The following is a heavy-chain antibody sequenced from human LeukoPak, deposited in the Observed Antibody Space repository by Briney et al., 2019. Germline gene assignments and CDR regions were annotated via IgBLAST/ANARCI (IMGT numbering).Heavy chain of an antibody. V-gene: IGHV4-39*07. Sequence: SETLSLTCTVSGGSISSSSYYWGWIRQPPGKGLEWIGSIYYSGSTYYNPSLKSRVTISVDPSKNRFSLKLTSVTAADTAVYYCARVVASTSIDSWGQGTLVTVSS. CDR1: GGSISSSSYY. CDR3: ARVVASTSIDS. D-gene: IGHD2-15*01. CDR2: IYYSGST. J-gene: IGHJ4*02.